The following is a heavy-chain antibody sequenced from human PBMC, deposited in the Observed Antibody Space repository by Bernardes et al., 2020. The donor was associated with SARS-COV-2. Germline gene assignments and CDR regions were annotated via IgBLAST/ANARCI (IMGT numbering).Heavy chain of an antibody. CDR1: GFDFRNYA. Sequence: GGSLRLSCAASGFDFRNYAMAWVRQAPGRGLEWVSSISGSGGSIYYADSVRGRFTISRDNSRKIMYLEMNSVRVEDTAVYSCARGPYCSTRGCYTVGAFDLWGQGTQLTVSS. D-gene: IGHD2-15*01. J-gene: IGHJ4*02. V-gene: IGHV3-23*01. CDR2: ISGSGGSI. CDR3: ARGPYCSTRGCYTVGAFDL.